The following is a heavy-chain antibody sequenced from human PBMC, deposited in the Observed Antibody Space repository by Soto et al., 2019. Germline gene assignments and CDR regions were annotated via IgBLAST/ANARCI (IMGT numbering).Heavy chain of an antibody. Sequence: LGESLKISCKGSGYSFTSYWIGWVRQMPGKGLEWMGIIYPGDSDTRYSPSFQGQVTISADKSISTAYLQWSSLKASDTAVYYCARPRTTVTTDAFDIWGQGTMVTVSS. V-gene: IGHV5-51*01. D-gene: IGHD4-17*01. CDR2: IYPGDSDT. CDR1: GYSFTSYW. J-gene: IGHJ3*02. CDR3: ARPRTTVTTDAFDI.